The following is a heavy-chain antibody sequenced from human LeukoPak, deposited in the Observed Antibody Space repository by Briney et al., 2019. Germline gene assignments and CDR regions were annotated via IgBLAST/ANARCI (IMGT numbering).Heavy chain of an antibody. CDR1: GFTFSSYA. J-gene: IGHJ4*02. V-gene: IGHV3-23*01. CDR2: ISGTGGRT. D-gene: IGHD3-10*01. Sequence: GGSLRLSCAASGFTFSSYAMSWVRQAPGKGLEWVSAISGTGGRTYYADSVKGRFTISRDNSKNTLYLQMNSLRAEDTAVYYCAKDGVRGGSYVDYWGQGTLVTVSS. CDR3: AKDGVRGGSYVDY.